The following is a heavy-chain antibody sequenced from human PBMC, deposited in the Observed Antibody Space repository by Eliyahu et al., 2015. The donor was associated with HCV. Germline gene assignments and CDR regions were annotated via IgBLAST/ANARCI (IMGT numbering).Heavy chain of an antibody. Sequence: QVQLQESGPGLVKPSXTLSLTCTVSGGSISSYSWNWIRKSAGKGLEWIGRIFVSGSTNYNPSLKSRVTMSKDTSKNRFSLKLTSVTAADTALYFCARDVTSVTTGVWYFDLWGRGTLVTV. J-gene: IGHJ2*01. CDR2: IFVSGST. CDR1: GGSISSYS. V-gene: IGHV4-4*07. CDR3: ARDVTSVTTGVWYFDL. D-gene: IGHD4-17*01.